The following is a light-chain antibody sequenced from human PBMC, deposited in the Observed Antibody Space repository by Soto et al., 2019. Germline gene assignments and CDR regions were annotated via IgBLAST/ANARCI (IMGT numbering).Light chain of an antibody. CDR3: QQSGTSPPVA. Sequence: EIVLTQSPGTLSLSPGERATLSCRASQSVGSSFLAWYQQKPGQAPSLLIYGASNRATGIPDRFSGSGSGTDFTLTISRLEPEDFAVYYCQQSGTSPPVAFGGGTKVEIK. V-gene: IGKV3-20*01. CDR2: GAS. J-gene: IGKJ4*01. CDR1: QSVGSSF.